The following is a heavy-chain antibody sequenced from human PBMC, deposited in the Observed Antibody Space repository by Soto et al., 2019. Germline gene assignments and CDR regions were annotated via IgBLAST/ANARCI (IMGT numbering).Heavy chain of an antibody. CDR3: ARWGCSGSNCNLNQRSFDL. CDR2: IWYDGSNK. CDR1: GFIFNEYG. J-gene: IGHJ4*02. D-gene: IGHD2-15*01. V-gene: IGHV3-33*03. Sequence: QVQLVESGGGVVQPGRSLRLSCAASGFIFNEYGMHWVRQAPGKGLEWVAVIWYDGSNKYYADSVKGRFTFSRVNSKNTMSLQMNSLRVEDTAVYYCARWGCSGSNCNLNQRSFDLWGQGTLVTVSS.